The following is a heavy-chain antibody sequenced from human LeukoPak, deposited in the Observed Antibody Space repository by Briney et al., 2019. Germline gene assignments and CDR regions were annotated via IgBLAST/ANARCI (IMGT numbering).Heavy chain of an antibody. CDR3: ARDASVSRGYDIDY. Sequence: GASVKVSCKASGYTFTGYYMHWVRQAPGQGLEWMGWINPNSGGTNYAQKFQGRVTMTRDTSISTAYMELSRLRSDDTAVYYCARDASVSRGYDIDYWGQGTLVTVSS. CDR2: INPNSGGT. V-gene: IGHV1-2*02. J-gene: IGHJ4*02. CDR1: GYTFTGYY. D-gene: IGHD5-12*01.